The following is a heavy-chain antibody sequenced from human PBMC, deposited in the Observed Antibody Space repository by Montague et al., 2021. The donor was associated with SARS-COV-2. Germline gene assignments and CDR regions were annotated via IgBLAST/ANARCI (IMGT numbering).Heavy chain of an antibody. V-gene: IGHV3-13*01. CDR3: TRAHADSVYHFWSGSVTSTSLDV. Sequence: SLRLSCAASGFTFSSHDMHWVRQSPGNGLQWVSAIGTAGDTYYEGSVEGRFTISREDAKSSLSLQMTSLTAGDTAVYYCTRAHADSVYHFWSGSVTSTSLDVWGKGTEVTVSS. J-gene: IGHJ6*04. D-gene: IGHD3-3*01. CDR2: IGTAGDT. CDR1: GFTFSSHD.